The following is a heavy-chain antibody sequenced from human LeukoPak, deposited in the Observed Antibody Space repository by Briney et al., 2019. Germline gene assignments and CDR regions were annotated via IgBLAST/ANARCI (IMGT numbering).Heavy chain of an antibody. CDR1: GLTFSNYW. CDR3: AKAPGYSGHDFDY. V-gene: IGHV3-7*03. J-gene: IGHJ4*02. Sequence: GGSLRLSCAVSGLTFSNYWMSWVRQAPGKGLEWVANIKEDGSEKNYVDSVKGRFTISRDNAKNSLYLQMNSLRAEDTALYYCAKAPGYSGHDFDYWGQGTLVTVSS. CDR2: IKEDGSEK. D-gene: IGHD5-12*01.